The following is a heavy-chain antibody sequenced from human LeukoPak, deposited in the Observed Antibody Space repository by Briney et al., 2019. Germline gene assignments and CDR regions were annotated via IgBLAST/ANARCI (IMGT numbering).Heavy chain of an antibody. D-gene: IGHD4-17*01. CDR2: ISYIGST. J-gene: IGHJ3*02. CDR1: ADSFSSYY. CDR3: ARELVTVTKGFDI. Sequence: KSSETLSLTCAVSADSFSSYYWTWIRQPPGKGLEWIGYISYIGSTNYNPSLKSRVTISIDTPKNHFSPKLSSVTTADTAVYYCARELVTVTKGFDIWGQGTMVSVSS. V-gene: IGHV4-59*01.